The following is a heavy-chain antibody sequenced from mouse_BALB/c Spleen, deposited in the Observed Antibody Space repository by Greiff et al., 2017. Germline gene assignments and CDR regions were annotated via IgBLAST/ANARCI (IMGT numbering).Heavy chain of an antibody. CDR3: ARSRAHWYFDV. CDR2: ISDSGST. J-gene: IGHJ1*01. V-gene: IGHV3-2*02. CDR1: GYSITSDYA. Sequence: EVQLQESGPGLVKPSQSLSLTCTVTGYSITSDYAWNWIRQFPGNKLEWMGYISDSGSTCYNPSLKSRISITRDTSKNQFFLQLNSVTTEDTATYYCARSRAHWYFDVWGAGTTVTVSS. D-gene: IGHD3-1*01.